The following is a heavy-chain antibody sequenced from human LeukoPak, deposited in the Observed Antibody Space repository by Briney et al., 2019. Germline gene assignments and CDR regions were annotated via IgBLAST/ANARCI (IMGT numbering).Heavy chain of an antibody. CDR3: AGGDRIAAAGVFDY. CDR2: INHSGST. CDR1: GGSFRGYY. D-gene: IGHD6-13*01. J-gene: IGHJ4*02. Sequence: SETLSLTCAVYGGSFRGYYWSWIRQPPGKGLEWIGEINHSGSTNYNPSLKSRVTISVDTSKNQFSLKLSSVTAADTAVYYCAGGDRIAAAGVFDYWGQGTLVTVSS. V-gene: IGHV4-34*01.